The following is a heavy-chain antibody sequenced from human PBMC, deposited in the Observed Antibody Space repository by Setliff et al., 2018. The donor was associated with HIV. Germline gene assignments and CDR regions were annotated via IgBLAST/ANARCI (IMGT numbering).Heavy chain of an antibody. J-gene: IGHJ5*02. D-gene: IGHD3-3*01. CDR2: IFYSGST. CDR1: RGSMNYHY. V-gene: IGHV4-59*11. CDR3: ARGSHASFWTGYGEMYFDP. Sequence: SETLSLTCTVSRGSMNYHYWSWVRQPPGKGLEWIGTIFYSGSTDYNPSFQSRVTLSADTSKSQFSLKLSSVTAADTAVYYCARGSHASFWTGYGEMYFDPWGQGTQVTVSS.